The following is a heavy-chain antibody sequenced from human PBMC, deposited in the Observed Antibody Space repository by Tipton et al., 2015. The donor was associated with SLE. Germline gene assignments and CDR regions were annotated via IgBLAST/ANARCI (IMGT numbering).Heavy chain of an antibody. CDR1: GFTFSTDW. CDR3: ARALQGWDFY. Sequence: SLRLSCAASGFTFSTDWMSWVRQTPGKGLEWVANIKEDGSEKYYMDSVKDRFTISRDNAKNSLYLQMNSLRVEDTAVYYCARALQGWDFYWGQGTLVTVSS. D-gene: IGHD1-26*01. CDR2: IKEDGSEK. J-gene: IGHJ4*02. V-gene: IGHV3-7*04.